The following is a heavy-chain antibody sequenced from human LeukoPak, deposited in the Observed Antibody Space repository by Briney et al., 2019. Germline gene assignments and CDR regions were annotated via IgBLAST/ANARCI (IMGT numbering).Heavy chain of an antibody. CDR2: IYFSGST. Sequence: SETLALTCTVSGGSISSSTYYWGWIRQPPGKGLEWIGCIYFSGSTNYNPSLKSRVAISVETSKTQFSLKLSSVTAADTAVYFCASLYCSGGICYSGLGSADYWGRGTLVTVSS. CDR3: ASLYCSGGICYSGLGSADY. J-gene: IGHJ4*02. CDR1: GGSISSSTYY. V-gene: IGHV4-39*01. D-gene: IGHD2-15*01.